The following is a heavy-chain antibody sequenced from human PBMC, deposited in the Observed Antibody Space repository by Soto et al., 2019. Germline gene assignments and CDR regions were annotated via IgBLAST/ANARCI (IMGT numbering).Heavy chain of an antibody. V-gene: IGHV1-69*13. Sequence: SVKVSCKASGGTFSSFGISWVRQAPGQGLEWMGGVIPVFGRPNYAQRFRGRLTITADESTSTSYMELIDLGSEDTAVYYCAREGSGYNFWGQGTQVTVSS. J-gene: IGHJ1*01. CDR3: AREGSGYNF. CDR1: GGTFSSFG. D-gene: IGHD5-12*01. CDR2: VIPVFGRP.